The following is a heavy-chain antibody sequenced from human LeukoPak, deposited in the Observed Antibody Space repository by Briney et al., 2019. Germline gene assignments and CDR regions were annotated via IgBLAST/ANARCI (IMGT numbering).Heavy chain of an antibody. D-gene: IGHD4-17*01. CDR3: AKDRDYGELGAFDI. CDR2: IRYDGSNK. CDR1: GFTFISYG. Sequence: GGSLRLSCAASGFTFISYGMHWVRQAPGKGLEWVAFIRYDGSNKYYADSVKGRYTISRDNSKNTLYLQMNSLRAEDTAVYYCAKDRDYGELGAFDIWGQGTMVTVSS. J-gene: IGHJ3*02. V-gene: IGHV3-30*02.